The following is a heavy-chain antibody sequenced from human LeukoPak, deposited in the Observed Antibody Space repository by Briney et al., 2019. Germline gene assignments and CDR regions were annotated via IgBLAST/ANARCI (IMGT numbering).Heavy chain of an antibody. D-gene: IGHD3-10*01. CDR3: ARFGPRWGGAFDI. CDR1: GGSISSYY. J-gene: IGHJ3*02. Sequence: SETLSLTCTVSGGSISSYYWSWIRQPPGKGLEWIGYIYYSGSTNYNPSLKSRVTISVDTSKNQFSLKLSSVTAADTAVYYCARFGPRWGGAFDIWGQGTMVTVSS. CDR2: IYYSGST. V-gene: IGHV4-59*08.